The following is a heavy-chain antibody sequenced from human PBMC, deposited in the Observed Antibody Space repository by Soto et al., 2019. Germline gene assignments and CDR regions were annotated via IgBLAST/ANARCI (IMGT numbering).Heavy chain of an antibody. CDR1: GFTFSNYG. Sequence: EVQLLESGGGLIQPGGSLRLSCEASGFTFSNYGMTWAPLAPGKGLEWVSTISGSGGRTFYADPVKGRFTISRDNSKNTLYLQMNSLRAEDTAVYYCAKEMIASTLADFFDYWGQGTLVTVSS. CDR3: AKEMIASTLADFFDY. J-gene: IGHJ4*02. V-gene: IGHV3-23*01. CDR2: ISGSGGRT. D-gene: IGHD2-21*01.